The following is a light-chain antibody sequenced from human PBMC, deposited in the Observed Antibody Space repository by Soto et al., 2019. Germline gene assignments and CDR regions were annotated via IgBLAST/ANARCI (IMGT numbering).Light chain of an antibody. CDR3: KQYNSAPRT. V-gene: IGKV1-27*01. CDR2: SAS. CDR1: QGITTY. J-gene: IGKJ1*01. Sequence: IQLTQSPSYLSPSVRDRVNLTCRVSQGITTYLNWYRQKPEEVLKLLIYSASNLQSGVPSRFSGSGSGTDFTLTISSLQPEEVATYYCKQYNSAPRTVGQGIKVAIK.